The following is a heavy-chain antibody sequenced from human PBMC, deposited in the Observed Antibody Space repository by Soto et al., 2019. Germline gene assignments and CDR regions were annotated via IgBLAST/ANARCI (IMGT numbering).Heavy chain of an antibody. Sequence: GGSLRLSCAASGFTFSDYYMSWIRQAPGKGLEWVSYISSSGSTIYYADSVKGRFTISRDNAKNSLYLQMNSLRAEDTAVYYCASPADNDAFDIWGQGTMVTVSS. CDR2: ISSSGSTI. J-gene: IGHJ3*02. CDR3: ASPADNDAFDI. CDR1: GFTFSDYY. V-gene: IGHV3-11*01. D-gene: IGHD3-22*01.